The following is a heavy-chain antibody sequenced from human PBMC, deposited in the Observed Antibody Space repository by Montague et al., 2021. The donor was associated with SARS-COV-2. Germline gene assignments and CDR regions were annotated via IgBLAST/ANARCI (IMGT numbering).Heavy chain of an antibody. J-gene: IGHJ4*02. Sequence: SETLSFTCTVSGGSISSYYWSWIRQPPGKGLEWIGYIYYSGSTNYNPSLKSRVTISVDTSKNQFSLKLSSVTAADTAVYYCARVGFGYCSGGSCYRAFDYWGQRILVTVSS. D-gene: IGHD2-15*01. CDR1: GGSISSYY. CDR2: IYYSGST. V-gene: IGHV4-59*01. CDR3: ARVGFGYCSGGSCYRAFDY.